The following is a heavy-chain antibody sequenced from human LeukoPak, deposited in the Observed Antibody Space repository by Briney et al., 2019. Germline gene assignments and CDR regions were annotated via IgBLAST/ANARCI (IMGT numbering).Heavy chain of an antibody. J-gene: IGHJ4*02. CDR3: AKAVAVALDY. CDR2: ISHSGRST. D-gene: IGHD6-19*01. Sequence: GGSLRLSCAASGFIFSDFDMSWVRQAPGKGREWVSAISHSGRSTYYADSVKGRFTISRDNSKNTLYLEMNSLRADDTAVYYCAKAVAVALDYWGQGTLVTVSS. CDR1: GFIFSDFD. V-gene: IGHV3-23*01.